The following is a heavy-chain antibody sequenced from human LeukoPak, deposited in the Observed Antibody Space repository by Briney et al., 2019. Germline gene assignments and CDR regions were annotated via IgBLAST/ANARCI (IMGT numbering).Heavy chain of an antibody. J-gene: IGHJ4*02. D-gene: IGHD6-19*01. Sequence: GGSLRLSCASSGFTFSSYWMSWVRQAPGKGLEWVANIKQDGGEKYYVDSMTGRFTISRDNTKNSLYLQMNNLRADDTAVYYCARAVGAVAATHDYWGQGTLVTVSS. CDR2: IKQDGGEK. V-gene: IGHV3-7*01. CDR1: GFTFSSYW. CDR3: ARAVGAVAATHDY.